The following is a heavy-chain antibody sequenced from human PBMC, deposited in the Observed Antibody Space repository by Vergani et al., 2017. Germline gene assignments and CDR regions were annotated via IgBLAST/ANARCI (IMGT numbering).Heavy chain of an antibody. J-gene: IGHJ3*01. V-gene: IGHV4-39*01. D-gene: IGHD6-6*01. Sequence: QLQLQESGPRLVKPSGTLSLTCSIPGMSISNNNHYWGWIRQPPGKGLEWIGSIYDSRNNNYSPSLKSRVSISVDTSKDQFSLNLTSVTAADTAVYYCARHLRQLALNVVFDLWGHVTLVSVSS. CDR2: IYDSRNN. CDR1: GMSISNNNHY. CDR3: ARHLRQLALNVVFDL.